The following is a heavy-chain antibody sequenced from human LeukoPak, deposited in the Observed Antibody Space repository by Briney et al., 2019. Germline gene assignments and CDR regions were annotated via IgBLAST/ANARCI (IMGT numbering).Heavy chain of an antibody. CDR1: GFTFKNYA. CDR3: ANYRSGGGGYYSGLEH. J-gene: IGHJ1*01. V-gene: IGHV3-23*01. D-gene: IGHD2-15*01. Sequence: GGSLRLSCAASGFTFKNYAMTWVRQAPGKGLEWVSRTSGSGDIRLYADSVKGRFTISRTNSENRLYLQMNSLRADDSGVYYWANYRSGGGGYYSGLEHWGQGTQVTVSS. CDR2: TSGSGDIR.